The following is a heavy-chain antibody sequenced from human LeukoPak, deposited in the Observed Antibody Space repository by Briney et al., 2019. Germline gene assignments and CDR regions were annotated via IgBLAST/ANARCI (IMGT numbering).Heavy chain of an antibody. CDR2: INGDGSNT. J-gene: IGHJ4*02. CDR1: GFTFSSHW. D-gene: IGHD4/OR15-4a*01. V-gene: IGHV3-74*03. CDR3: ARGKLTQIDY. Sequence: GGSLRLSCAASGFTFSSHWMHWVRQAPGKGLVWVSRINGDGSNTTYADSVKGRFTLSRDNSKNTLYLQMNSLRTEDTAVYYCARGKLTQIDYWGQGTLVTVSS.